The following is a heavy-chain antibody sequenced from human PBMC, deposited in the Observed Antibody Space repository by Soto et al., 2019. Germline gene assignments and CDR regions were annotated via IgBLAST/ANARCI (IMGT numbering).Heavy chain of an antibody. CDR1: VGSISSGCYY. Sequence: SETLSLTCTVSVGSISSGCYYLSWILHHPGKGLEWIGYIYYSWSTYYNPSLKSRVTISVDTSKNQFSLKLSSVTSADTAVYYCAREYLRIVDCYGMDVWAQGTTVTVSS. J-gene: IGHJ6*01. CDR3: AREYLRIVDCYGMDV. V-gene: IGHV4-31*03. CDR2: IYYSWST. D-gene: IGHD1-26*01.